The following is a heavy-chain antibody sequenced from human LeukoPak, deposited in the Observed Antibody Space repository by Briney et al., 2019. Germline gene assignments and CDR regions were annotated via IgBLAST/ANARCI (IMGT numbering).Heavy chain of an antibody. CDR1: GFTFSNAW. CDR2: IKSKTDGGTT. D-gene: IGHD2-2*01. V-gene: IGHV3-15*01. Sequence: PGGSLRLSCVASGFTFSNAWMSWVRQAPGKGLEWVGRIKSKTDGGTTDYAAPVKGRFTISRDDSKNTLYLQMNSLKTEDTAVYYCTTPRPKYCSSTSCYAGWGQGTLVTVSS. CDR3: TTPRPKYCSSTSCYAG. J-gene: IGHJ4*02.